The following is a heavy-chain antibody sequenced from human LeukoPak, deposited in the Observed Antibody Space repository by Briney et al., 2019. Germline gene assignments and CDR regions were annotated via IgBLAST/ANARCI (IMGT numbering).Heavy chain of an antibody. CDR3: ARVASSGWPHFDY. Sequence: SETLSLTCTVSGGSISDYYWSWIRQPPGKGLEWIGFIYYSGSTNYIPSLKSRVTISVDTSKNQFSLTLSSVTAADTAVYHCARVASSGWPHFDYWGQGTLVTVSS. D-gene: IGHD6-19*01. J-gene: IGHJ4*02. V-gene: IGHV4-59*01. CDR1: GGSISDYY. CDR2: IYYSGST.